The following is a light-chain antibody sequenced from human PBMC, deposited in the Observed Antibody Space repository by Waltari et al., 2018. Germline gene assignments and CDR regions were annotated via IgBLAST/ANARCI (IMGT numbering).Light chain of an antibody. Sequence: QSALTQPASVSESPGQSVTISCTGTSSDIGNSNHVSWYQQHPGKAPKLIIFEVYDRPSGVSDRFSASKSANTASLTISGLQAEDEADYYCSSYTNSSTWVFGGGTSLTVL. J-gene: IGLJ3*02. CDR3: SSYTNSSTWV. CDR1: SSDIGNSNH. V-gene: IGLV2-14*01. CDR2: EVY.